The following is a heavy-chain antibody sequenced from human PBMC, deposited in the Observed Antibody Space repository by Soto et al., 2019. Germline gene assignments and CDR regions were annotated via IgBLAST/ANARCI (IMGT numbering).Heavy chain of an antibody. CDR3: ARSVEGHFAY. CDR2: ITSDTKTI. D-gene: IGHD6-19*01. J-gene: IGHJ4*02. Sequence: EVQLVESGGDLVQRGGSLRLSCVASGFTFSVYSMNWVRQAPGKGLEWFSYITSDTKTIKYADSVKGRFTISRDNAKNSVYLQMTRLSDEDTAVYYCARSVEGHFAYWGQGTVVTVSS. CDR1: GFTFSVYS. V-gene: IGHV3-48*02.